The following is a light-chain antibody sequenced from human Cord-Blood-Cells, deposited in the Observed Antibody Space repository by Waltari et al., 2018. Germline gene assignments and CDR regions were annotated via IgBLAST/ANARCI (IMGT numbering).Light chain of an antibody. CDR2: YKSDSDK. CDR1: SGINCCTDR. Sequence: QAVLTQPASLSASPVASASHPCTLRSGINCCTDRLYWYQQQPGSPPQYLLRYKSDSDKQQGSGVPSRFSGSKDASANAGILLISGLQSEDEADYYCMIWHSSAWVFGGGTKLTVL. V-gene: IGLV5-45*01. CDR3: MIWHSSAWV. J-gene: IGLJ3*02.